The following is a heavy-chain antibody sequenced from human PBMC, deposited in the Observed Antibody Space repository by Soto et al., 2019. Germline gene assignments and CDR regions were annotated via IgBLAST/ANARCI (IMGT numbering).Heavy chain of an antibody. CDR2: ISSSTGTI. D-gene: IGHD6-19*01. V-gene: IGHV3-48*01. CDR1: GVTFRTYN. CDR3: ARVYGTAVAGTLDF. J-gene: IGHJ4*02. Sequence: EVHLVESGGGLVQPGGSLRLSCAASGVTFRTYNMNWVRQAPGEGLEWVSYISSSTGTIYYADSVKGRFTISRDNAKNPLYLQMNRLRAEDTAVYYCARVYGTAVAGTLDFWGQGNRVSVSS.